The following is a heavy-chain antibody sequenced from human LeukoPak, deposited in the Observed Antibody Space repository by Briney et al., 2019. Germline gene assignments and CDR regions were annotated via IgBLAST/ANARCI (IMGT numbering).Heavy chain of an antibody. Sequence: PGGSLRLSCAASGFTLSSYTMSWVRQAPGQGLEWVSSISASGGSTNYADSVKGRFTISRDNSKNSLYLQMNSLRAEDTALYYCARAHRNYDILTGYDYWGQGTLVTVSS. CDR2: ISASGGST. CDR3: ARAHRNYDILTGYDY. CDR1: GFTLSSYT. D-gene: IGHD3-9*01. J-gene: IGHJ4*02. V-gene: IGHV3-23*01.